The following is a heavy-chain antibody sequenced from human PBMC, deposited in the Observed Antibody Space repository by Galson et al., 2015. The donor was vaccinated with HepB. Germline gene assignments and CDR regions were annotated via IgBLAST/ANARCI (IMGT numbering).Heavy chain of an antibody. CDR1: GFTFDNYG. V-gene: IGHV3-20*01. CDR3: ARHDCSSITCYIGEDY. Sequence: SLRLSCAVSGFTFDNYGMSWVRQAPGKGLEWVSAINRNGASTGYAESVKGRFTISRDNAKNSLYLQMNSLRAEDTALYHCARHDCSSITCYIGEDYWGQGTLVTVSS. J-gene: IGHJ4*02. CDR2: INRNGAST. D-gene: IGHD2-2*02.